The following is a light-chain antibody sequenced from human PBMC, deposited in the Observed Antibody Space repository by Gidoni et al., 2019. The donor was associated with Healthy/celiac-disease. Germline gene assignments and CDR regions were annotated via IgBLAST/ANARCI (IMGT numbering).Light chain of an antibody. CDR1: QDISNY. Sequence: DIQMTQSPSSLSASVGDRVTITCQASQDISNYLNWYQQKPGKAPKLLIYDASNLETGVPSRFSGSGSGTDFTFTISSLQPEDIATYYCQQYDNLPSSGLTFGGGTKVEIK. V-gene: IGKV1-33*01. J-gene: IGKJ4*01. CDR2: DAS. CDR3: QQYDNLPSSGLT.